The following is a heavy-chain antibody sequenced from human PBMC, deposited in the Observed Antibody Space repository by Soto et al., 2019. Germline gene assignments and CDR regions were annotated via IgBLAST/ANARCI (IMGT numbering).Heavy chain of an antibody. CDR1: GFTFSSYW. J-gene: IGHJ4*02. CDR2: IKEDGSEK. CDR3: VRVGRLGGY. D-gene: IGHD3-16*01. Sequence: EVQLVESGGGLVQPGVSLRLSCAASGFTFSSYWMSWVRQAPGKGLEWVANIKEDGSEKYYVDSVKGRFTISRDNAKNSLFLQMNSLKAEDTAVYYCVRVGRLGGYWGQGNLVTVSS. V-gene: IGHV3-7*03.